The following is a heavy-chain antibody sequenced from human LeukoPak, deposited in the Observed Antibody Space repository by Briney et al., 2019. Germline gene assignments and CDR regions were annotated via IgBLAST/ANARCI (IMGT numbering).Heavy chain of an antibody. Sequence: EPSETLSLTCTVSGGSISSYYWSWIRQPPGKGLEWIGYIYYSGSTNYNPSLKSRVTISVDTSKNQFSLKLNFVTAADTAVYYCARVGSGYDFFDYWGQGTLVTVSS. V-gene: IGHV4-59*12. CDR3: ARVGSGYDFFDY. CDR2: IYYSGST. CDR1: GGSISSYY. D-gene: IGHD3/OR15-3a*01. J-gene: IGHJ4*02.